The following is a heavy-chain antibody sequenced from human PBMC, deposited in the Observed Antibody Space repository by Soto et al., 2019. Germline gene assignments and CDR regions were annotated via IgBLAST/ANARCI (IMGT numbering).Heavy chain of an antibody. D-gene: IGHD2-21*02. CDR2: ISYDGSNK. Sequence: QVQLVESGGGVVQPGRSLRLFCAASGFTFSSYAMHWVRQAPGKGLEWVAVISYDGSNKYYADSVKGRFTISRDNSKNTLYLQMNSLRAEDTAVYYCARDHRGDSYFDYWGQGTLVTVSS. CDR3: ARDHRGDSYFDY. J-gene: IGHJ4*02. V-gene: IGHV3-30-3*01. CDR1: GFTFSSYA.